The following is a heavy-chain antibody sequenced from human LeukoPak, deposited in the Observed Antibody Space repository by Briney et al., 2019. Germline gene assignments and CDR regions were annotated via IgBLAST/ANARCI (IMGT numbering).Heavy chain of an antibody. V-gene: IGHV4-59*12. CDR1: GGSISSYY. Sequence: SETLSPTCTVSGGSISSYYWSWIRQPPGEGLEWIGYIYYSGSTDYNPSLKSRVTILVDTSKNQFSLKLSSVTAADTAVYYCARLTMFRGVIYGTDWHSDLWGRGTLVTVSS. CDR3: ARLTMFRGVIYGTDWHSDL. D-gene: IGHD3-10*01. J-gene: IGHJ2*01. CDR2: IYYSGST.